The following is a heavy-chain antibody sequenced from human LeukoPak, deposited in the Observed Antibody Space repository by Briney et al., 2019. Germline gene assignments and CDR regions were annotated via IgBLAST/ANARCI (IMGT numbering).Heavy chain of an antibody. D-gene: IGHD4-17*01. CDR2: IYYSGST. CDR1: GGSISSGGYS. V-gene: IGHV4-30-4*07. J-gene: IGHJ5*02. Sequence: NPSQTLSLTCAVSGGSISSGGYSWSWIRQPPGKGLEWIGYIYYSGSTNYNPSLKSRVTISVDTSKNQFSLKLSSVTAADTAVYYCARREVVDYGDNWFDPWGQGTLVTVSS. CDR3: ARREVVDYGDNWFDP.